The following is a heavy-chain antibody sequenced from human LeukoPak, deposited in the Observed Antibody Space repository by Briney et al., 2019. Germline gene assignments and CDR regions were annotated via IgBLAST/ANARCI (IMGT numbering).Heavy chain of an antibody. CDR3: AKHPYNWNYEWSDP. J-gene: IGHJ5*02. V-gene: IGHV3-23*01. CDR1: GFTFSSYA. CDR2: ISGSGGST. D-gene: IGHD1-7*01. Sequence: PGGSLRPSCAASGFTFSSYAMSWVRQAPGKGLEWVSAISGSGGSTYYADSVKGRFTISRDNSKNTLYLQMNSLRAEDTAVYYCAKHPYNWNYEWSDPWGQGTLVTVSS.